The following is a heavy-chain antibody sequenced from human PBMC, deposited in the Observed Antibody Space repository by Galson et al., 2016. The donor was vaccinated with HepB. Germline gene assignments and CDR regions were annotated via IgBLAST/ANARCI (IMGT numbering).Heavy chain of an antibody. Sequence: SLRLSCAASELIFSSYCMSWVRQAPGKGLEWVANINPDGSGKYYLGSVKGRFTISRDNAKNSLYLQMNNLRAEDTAVYYCATDSFNAGDSPFDHWGQGTLVTVSS. CDR3: ATDSFNAGDSPFDH. V-gene: IGHV3-7*04. CDR1: ELIFSSYC. J-gene: IGHJ4*02. D-gene: IGHD4-17*01. CDR2: INPDGSGK.